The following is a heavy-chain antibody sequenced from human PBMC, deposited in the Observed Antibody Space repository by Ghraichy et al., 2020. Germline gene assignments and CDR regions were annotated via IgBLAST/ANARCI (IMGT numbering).Heavy chain of an antibody. J-gene: IGHJ4*02. D-gene: IGHD2-15*01. CDR3: ARVTGLYCSDCYSRFFIDY. Sequence: SQTLSLTCTVSGGSLSGYYWSWIRQPPGKGLEWLGEIFPGGNTNYNPSLKTRVTISADTSKTQVSLSLSSVTAADTAVYYCARVTGLYCSDCYSRFFIDYWGQGTLVTVSS. CDR1: GGSLSGYY. V-gene: IGHV4-34*12. CDR2: IFPGGNT.